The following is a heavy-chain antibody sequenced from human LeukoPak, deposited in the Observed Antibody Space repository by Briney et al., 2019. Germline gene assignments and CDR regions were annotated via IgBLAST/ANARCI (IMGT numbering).Heavy chain of an antibody. CDR1: GFTFSSYS. V-gene: IGHV3-21*01. Sequence: GGSLRLSCAASGFTFSSYSMNWVRQAPGKGLEWVSCITSSSSYIYYADSVKGRFTISRDDAKNSLYLQMNSLRAEDTAVYYCARELTVASLPQLDYWGQGTLVTVSS. CDR3: ARELTVASLPQLDY. D-gene: IGHD5-12*01. CDR2: ITSSSSYI. J-gene: IGHJ4*02.